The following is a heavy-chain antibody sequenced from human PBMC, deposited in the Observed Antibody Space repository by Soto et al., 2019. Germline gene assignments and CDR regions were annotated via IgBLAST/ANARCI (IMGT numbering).Heavy chain of an antibody. Sequence: GGSLRLSCAASGFTFSSYGMHWVRQAPGKGLEWVAVISYDGSNKYYADSVKGRFTISRDNSKNTLYLQMNSLRAEDTAVYYCASHSYGDYDYWGQGTLVTVSS. CDR3: ASHSYGDYDY. D-gene: IGHD4-17*01. J-gene: IGHJ4*02. V-gene: IGHV3-30*03. CDR1: GFTFSSYG. CDR2: ISYDGSNK.